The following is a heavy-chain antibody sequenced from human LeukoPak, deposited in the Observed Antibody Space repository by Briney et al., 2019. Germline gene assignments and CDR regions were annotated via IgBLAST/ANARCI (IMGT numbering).Heavy chain of an antibody. D-gene: IGHD1-14*01. CDR3: ARDSPTNYFDY. V-gene: IGHV4-61*02. CDR2: IYTSGST. Sequence: SETLSLTCTVSGYSIRSAYYWTWIRQPAGKGLEWIGRIYTSGSTNYNPSLKSRVTISADTSKNQFSLKLSSVTAADTAVYYCARDSPTNYFDYWGQGTLVTVSS. J-gene: IGHJ4*02. CDR1: GYSIRSAYY.